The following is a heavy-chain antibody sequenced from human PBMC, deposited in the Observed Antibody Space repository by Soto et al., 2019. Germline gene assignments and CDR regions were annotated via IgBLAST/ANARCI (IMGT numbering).Heavy chain of an antibody. Sequence: SETLSLTCAVSSGSISSSNWCSRVRQPPGKGLEWIGEIYHSGSTNYNPSLKSRVTISVDKSKNQFSLRLSSVTAADTAVYYCARVGGDYFDAFDIWGQGTMVTVSS. V-gene: IGHV4-4*02. D-gene: IGHD4-17*01. CDR2: IYHSGST. CDR1: SGSISSSNW. J-gene: IGHJ3*02. CDR3: ARVGGDYFDAFDI.